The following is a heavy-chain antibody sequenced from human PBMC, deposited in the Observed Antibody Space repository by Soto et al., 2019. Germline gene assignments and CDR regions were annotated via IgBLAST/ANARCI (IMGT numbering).Heavy chain of an antibody. CDR2: IRSKANSYAT. V-gene: IGHV3-73*01. D-gene: IGHD3-10*01. CDR3: TRQDYYYGSGSQFDY. Sequence: GGSLRLSCAASGFTFSGSAMHWVRQASGKGLEWVGRIRSKANSYATAYAASVKGRFTISRDDSKNTAYLQMNSLKTEDTAVYYCTRQDYYYGSGSQFDYWGQGTLVTVSS. CDR1: GFTFSGSA. J-gene: IGHJ4*02.